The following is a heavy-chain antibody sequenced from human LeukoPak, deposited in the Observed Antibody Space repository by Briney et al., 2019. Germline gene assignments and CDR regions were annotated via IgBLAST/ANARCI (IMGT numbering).Heavy chain of an antibody. D-gene: IGHD3-3*01. CDR2: IYTSGST. Sequence: SETLSLTCTVSGGSISSGSYYWSWLRQPAGKGLEWIGRIYTSGSTNYNPSLKSRVTISVDTSKNQFSLKLSSVTAADTAVYYCAGYDFWSGYYTHYYWGQGTLVTVSS. V-gene: IGHV4-61*02. CDR1: GGSISSGSYY. CDR3: AGYDFWSGYYTHYY. J-gene: IGHJ4*02.